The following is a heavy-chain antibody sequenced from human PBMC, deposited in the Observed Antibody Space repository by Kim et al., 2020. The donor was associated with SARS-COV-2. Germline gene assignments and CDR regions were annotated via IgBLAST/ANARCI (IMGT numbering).Heavy chain of an antibody. V-gene: IGHV3-9*01. J-gene: IGHJ4*02. D-gene: IGHD4-17*01. CDR3: AKDITSRGTTFDPYFDY. Sequence: SVQGRFTIARDTAKNSLYLQRNSLRPEDTGFYYCAKDITSRGTTFDPYFDYWGQGTLVTVSS.